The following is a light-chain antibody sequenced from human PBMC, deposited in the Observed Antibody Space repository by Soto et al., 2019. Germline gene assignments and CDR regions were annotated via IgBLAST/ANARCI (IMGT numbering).Light chain of an antibody. Sequence: EFVLTQSPGTLSLSPGERATLSCRASQTVRNNYLAWYQQKPGQAPRVVIYGVSRRATGIPVRFSGSGSETEFTLTIRSLQSEDFALYYCHQYNNWPWTFGQGTKVDIK. CDR3: HQYNNWPWT. CDR1: QTVRNN. V-gene: IGKV3D-15*01. CDR2: GVS. J-gene: IGKJ1*01.